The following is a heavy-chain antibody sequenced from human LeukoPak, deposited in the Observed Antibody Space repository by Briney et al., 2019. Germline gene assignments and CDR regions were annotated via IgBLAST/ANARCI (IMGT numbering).Heavy chain of an antibody. Sequence: PGGSLRLSCAASGSTFDEYGMSWVRQAPGKGLEWVSGINWNGGSTGYADSVKGRFTISRDNAKNSLYLQMNSLRAEDTALYHCARETVVVAATEYNWFDPWGQGTLVTVSS. D-gene: IGHD2-15*01. V-gene: IGHV3-20*01. CDR1: GSTFDEYG. CDR2: INWNGGST. CDR3: ARETVVVAATEYNWFDP. J-gene: IGHJ5*02.